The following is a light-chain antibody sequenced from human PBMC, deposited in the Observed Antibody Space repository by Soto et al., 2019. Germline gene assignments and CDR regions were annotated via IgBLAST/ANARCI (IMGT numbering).Light chain of an antibody. Sequence: DIQMTQSPSTLSASVGDRVTITCRASQDIYTYLAWYQHKPGKAPKLLIYAASTLQSGVPSRFSGSGSGTDFTLTISSLQPEDVATYYCQKYNSAPWTFGQGTKVEIK. J-gene: IGKJ1*01. CDR3: QKYNSAPWT. CDR2: AAS. CDR1: QDIYTY. V-gene: IGKV1-27*01.